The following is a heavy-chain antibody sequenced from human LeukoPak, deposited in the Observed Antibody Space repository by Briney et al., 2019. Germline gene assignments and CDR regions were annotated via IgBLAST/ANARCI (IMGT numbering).Heavy chain of an antibody. V-gene: IGHV4-34*01. CDR1: GGSFSGYY. Sequence: PSETLSLTCAVYGGSFSGYYWSSIRQPPGKGLEWIGEINHSGSTNYNPSLKSRVTISVDTSKNQFSLKLSSVTAADTAVYYCARGRIVGATTPEGGDYWGQGTLVTASS. D-gene: IGHD1-26*01. CDR2: INHSGST. CDR3: ARGRIVGATTPEGGDY. J-gene: IGHJ4*02.